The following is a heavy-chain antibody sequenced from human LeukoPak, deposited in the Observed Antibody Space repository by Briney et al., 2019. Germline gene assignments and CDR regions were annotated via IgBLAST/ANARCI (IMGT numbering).Heavy chain of an antibody. CDR1: RGSSSNYY. CDR3: ANSRRWLQCPPFDY. Sequence: SQTLSLTCTVSRGSSSNYYWSWIRQPPGKGLEWIGYIYSSGNTKYNPSLKSRVTISIDTSKNQFSLNLTSVTAADTAVYYCANSRRWLQCPPFDYWGQGTLVTVSS. CDR2: IYSSGNT. V-gene: IGHV4-59*01. D-gene: IGHD5-24*01. J-gene: IGHJ4*02.